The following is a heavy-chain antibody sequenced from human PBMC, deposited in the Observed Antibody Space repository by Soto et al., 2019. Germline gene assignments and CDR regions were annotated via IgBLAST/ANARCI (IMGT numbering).Heavy chain of an antibody. Sequence: ASVKVSCKASGFTFVMYAIHWVRQAPGQGLEWMAWINAGNGHTTYSQKFQGRVTIIRDTSARTVYMELRSLRFDDTAIYYCARAGWFAEGYFDFWGQGTPVTVSS. J-gene: IGHJ4*02. CDR1: GFTFVMYA. V-gene: IGHV1-3*01. CDR2: INAGNGHT. D-gene: IGHD3-10*01. CDR3: ARAGWFAEGYFDF.